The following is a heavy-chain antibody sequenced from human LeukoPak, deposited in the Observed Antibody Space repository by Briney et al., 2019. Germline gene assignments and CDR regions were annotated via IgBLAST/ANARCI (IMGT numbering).Heavy chain of an antibody. J-gene: IGHJ6*02. CDR3: ARDQDYYYGMDV. Sequence: ASVKVSCKASEYTFTSYAMHWVRQAPGQRLEWMGWINAGNGNTKYSQKFQGRVTITRDTSASTAYMELSSLRSEDTAVYYCARDQDYYYGMDVWGQGTRSPSP. CDR2: INAGNGNT. V-gene: IGHV1-3*01. CDR1: EYTFTSYA.